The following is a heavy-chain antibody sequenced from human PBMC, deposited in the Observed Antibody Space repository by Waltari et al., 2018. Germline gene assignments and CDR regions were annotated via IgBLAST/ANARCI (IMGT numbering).Heavy chain of an antibody. V-gene: IGHV4-39*07. D-gene: IGHD2-21*01. CDR3: ARGLGAIY. J-gene: IGHJ4*01. CDR2: FSYNGNT. Sequence: QLQMQDSGPGLVRPSETLSLTFAVSGGSITPITYFGGWIRQPPGKGREWIGSFSYNGNTYYNPALKSRATISGDTSKNQVSLVLTSETAADTAVYYCARGLGAIYWGHGTLVTVSS. CDR1: GGSITPITYF.